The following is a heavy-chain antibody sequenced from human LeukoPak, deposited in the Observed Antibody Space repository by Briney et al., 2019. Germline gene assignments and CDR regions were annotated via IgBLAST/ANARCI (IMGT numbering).Heavy chain of an antibody. CDR1: GGSISSGDYY. Sequence: SETLSLTCTVSGGSISSGDYYWSWIRQPPGKGLEWIGYIYYSGSTYYNPFLKSRVTISVDTSKNQFSLKLSSVTAADTAMYYCARAAQGYGYYFDYWGQGTLVTVSS. D-gene: IGHD5-18*01. CDR2: IYYSGST. J-gene: IGHJ4*02. V-gene: IGHV4-30-4*01. CDR3: ARAAQGYGYYFDY.